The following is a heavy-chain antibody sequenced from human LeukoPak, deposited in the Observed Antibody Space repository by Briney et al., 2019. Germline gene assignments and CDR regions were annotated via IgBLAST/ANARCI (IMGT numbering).Heavy chain of an antibody. CDR1: GFTFSSYW. CDR3: AKDDPSTAFDI. J-gene: IGHJ3*02. CDR2: ISSSGSTI. Sequence: GGSLRLSCAASGFTFSSYWMSWVRQAPGKGLEWVSYISSSGSTIYYADSVRGRFTISRDNAKNSLYLQMNSLRAEDTAVYYCAKDDPSTAFDIWGQGTMVTVSS. V-gene: IGHV3-48*04.